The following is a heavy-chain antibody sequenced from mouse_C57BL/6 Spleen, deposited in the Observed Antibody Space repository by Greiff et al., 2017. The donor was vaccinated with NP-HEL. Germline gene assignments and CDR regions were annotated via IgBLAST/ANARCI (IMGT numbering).Heavy chain of an antibody. CDR1: GYTFTDYE. CDR2: IDPETGGT. V-gene: IGHV1-15*01. Sequence: QVHVKQSGAELVRPGASVTLSCKASGYTFTDYEMHWVKQTPVHGLEWIGAIDPETGGTAYNQKFKGKAILTADKSSSTAYMELRSLTSEDSAVYYCTRSTYSNYVFAYWGQGTLVTVSA. J-gene: IGHJ3*01. CDR3: TRSTYSNYVFAY. D-gene: IGHD2-5*01.